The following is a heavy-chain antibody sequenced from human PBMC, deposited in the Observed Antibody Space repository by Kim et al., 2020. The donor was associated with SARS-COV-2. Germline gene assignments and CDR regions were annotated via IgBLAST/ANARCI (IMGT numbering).Heavy chain of an antibody. Sequence: GGSLRLSCAASGFTFSSYAMSWVRQAPGKGLEWVSAISGSGGSTYYADSVKGRFTISRDNSKNTLYLQMNSPRAEDTAVYYCAKPIGYSSGNPSAYWGQGTLVTVSS. D-gene: IGHD6-19*01. J-gene: IGHJ4*02. CDR3: AKPIGYSSGNPSAY. CDR1: GFTFSSYA. V-gene: IGHV3-23*01. CDR2: ISGSGGST.